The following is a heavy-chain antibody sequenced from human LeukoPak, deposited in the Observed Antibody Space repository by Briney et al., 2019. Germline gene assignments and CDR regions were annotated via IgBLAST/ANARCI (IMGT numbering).Heavy chain of an antibody. CDR2: ISYDGSNK. V-gene: IGHV3-30*04. CDR3: ARVLCRDIAVVPAENYYGMDV. J-gene: IGHJ6*04. Sequence: GGSLRLSCAASGFTFSSYAMHWVRQAPGKGLEWVAVISYDGSNKYYADSVKGRFTISRDNSKNTLYLQMNSLRAEDTAVYYCARVLCRDIAVVPAENYYGMDVWGKGTTVTVSS. D-gene: IGHD2-2*01. CDR1: GFTFSSYA.